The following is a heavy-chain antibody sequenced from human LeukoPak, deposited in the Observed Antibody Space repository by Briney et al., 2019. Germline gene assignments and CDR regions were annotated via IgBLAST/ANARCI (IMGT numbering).Heavy chain of an antibody. D-gene: IGHD3-16*02. Sequence: GASVKVSCKASGYTFTSYAMHWVRQAPGQRLEWMGWINAGNGNTKYSQKFQGRVTMTTDTSTSTAYMELRSLRSDDTAVYYCARDPKNGQRDYDYVWGSYRFWGQGTLVTVSS. CDR1: GYTFTSYA. J-gene: IGHJ4*02. V-gene: IGHV1-3*01. CDR3: ARDPKNGQRDYDYVWGSYRF. CDR2: INAGNGNT.